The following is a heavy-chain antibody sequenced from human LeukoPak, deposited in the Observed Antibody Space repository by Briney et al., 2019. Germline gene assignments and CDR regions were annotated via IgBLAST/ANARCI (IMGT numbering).Heavy chain of an antibody. CDR1: GGSISSYY. V-gene: IGHV4-39*01. Sequence: SETLSLTCTVSGGSISSYYWGWIRQPPGKGLEWIGSIYYSGSTYYNPSLKSRVTISVDTSKNQFSLKLSSVTAADTAVYYCARRYPGIAVAGSNWFDPWGQGTLVTVSS. J-gene: IGHJ5*02. D-gene: IGHD6-19*01. CDR3: ARRYPGIAVAGSNWFDP. CDR2: IYYSGST.